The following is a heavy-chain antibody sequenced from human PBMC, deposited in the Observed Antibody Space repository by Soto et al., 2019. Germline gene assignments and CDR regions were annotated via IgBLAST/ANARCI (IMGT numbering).Heavy chain of an antibody. CDR2: IYSGGAT. Sequence: GGSLRLSCAASGFTVTNKYMTWVRQAPGKGLEWVSLIYSGGATSYADSVKGRFTISRDNSKDILYLQMNGLRAEDTAVYYCARVDYGDYGWYFDLWGRGTLVTVSS. CDR3: ARVDYGDYGWYFDL. CDR1: GFTVTNKY. D-gene: IGHD4-17*01. J-gene: IGHJ2*01. V-gene: IGHV3-53*01.